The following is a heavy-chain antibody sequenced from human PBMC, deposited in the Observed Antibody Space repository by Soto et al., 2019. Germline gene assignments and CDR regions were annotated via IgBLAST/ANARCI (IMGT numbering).Heavy chain of an antibody. V-gene: IGHV3-64D*08. CDR2: ISSNGGNT. CDR3: TRHMSPNIAVAGT. Sequence: GGSLRLSCSASGFTFSSYAMHWVRQAPGKGLEYVSAISSNGGNTYYADSVKGRFTISRDNSKNTLYLQMSSLRVEDTAVYYCTRHMSPNIAVAGTWGQGTQVTVSS. D-gene: IGHD6-19*01. CDR1: GFTFSSYA. J-gene: IGHJ4*02.